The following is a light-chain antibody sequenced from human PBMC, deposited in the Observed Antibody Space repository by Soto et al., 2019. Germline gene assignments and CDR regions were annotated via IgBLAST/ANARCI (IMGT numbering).Light chain of an antibody. V-gene: IGKV1-33*01. CDR3: QYCDYLPL. CDR2: GAS. Sequence: DIQMTQSPSSLSASVGDRVTITCQASHDISNYLNWYQHKPGKGPKLLIYGASNLETGVPSRFSGSGSGTDFTYTISSLQPEDIATYYCQYCDYLPLFGPGTTVDLK. CDR1: HDISNY. J-gene: IGKJ3*01.